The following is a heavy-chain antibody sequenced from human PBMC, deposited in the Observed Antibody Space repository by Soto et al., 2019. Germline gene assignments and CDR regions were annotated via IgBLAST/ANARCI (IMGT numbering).Heavy chain of an antibody. V-gene: IGHV4-34*01. D-gene: IGHD2-15*01. CDR3: AFVVVVADKSWFDP. Sequence: QVQLQQWGAGLLKPSETLSLTCAVYGGSFSGYYWRWIRQPPGKGLEWIGEINHSGSTNYNPSLTSRVNISVHTSKNQFSLKLSSVTAADTAVYYCAFVVVVADKSWFDPWGQGTLVTVSS. J-gene: IGHJ5*02. CDR2: INHSGST. CDR1: GGSFSGYY.